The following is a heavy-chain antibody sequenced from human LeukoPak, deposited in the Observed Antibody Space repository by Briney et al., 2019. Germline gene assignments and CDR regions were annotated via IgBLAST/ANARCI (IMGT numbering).Heavy chain of an antibody. CDR1: GFTISNYW. J-gene: IGHJ4*02. D-gene: IGHD1-26*01. CDR3: ARRSSGSPPFYFDY. CDR2: IHPDGSIT. V-gene: IGHV3-74*03. Sequence: GGSLRLSCVGSGFTISNYWMHWVRQAPGTGLVWVSRIHPDGSITTYADSVKGRFTISRDNAKNTLYLQMNSLRAEDTAMYYCARRSSGSPPFYFDYWGQGTLVTVSS.